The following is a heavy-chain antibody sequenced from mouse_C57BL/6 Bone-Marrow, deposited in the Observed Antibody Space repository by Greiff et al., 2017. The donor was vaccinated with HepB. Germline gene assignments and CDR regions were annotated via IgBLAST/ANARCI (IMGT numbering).Heavy chain of an antibody. J-gene: IGHJ4*01. CDR1: GFNIKDYY. CDR3: TRWLLPTLYAMDY. Sequence: VQLKESGAELVRPGASVKLSCTASGFNIKDYYMHWVKQRPEQGLEWIGRIDPEDGDTEYAPKFQGKATMTADTSSNTAYLQLSSLTSEDTAVYYCTRWLLPTLYAMDYWGQGTSVTVSS. V-gene: IGHV14-1*01. D-gene: IGHD2-3*01. CDR2: IDPEDGDT.